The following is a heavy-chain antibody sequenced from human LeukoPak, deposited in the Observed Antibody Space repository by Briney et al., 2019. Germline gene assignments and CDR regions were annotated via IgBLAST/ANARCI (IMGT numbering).Heavy chain of an antibody. CDR1: GFTVSNKY. J-gene: IGHJ4*02. D-gene: IGHD4-11*01. V-gene: IGHV3-23*01. CDR3: AKGGSSYSEMDY. CDR2: LSASGGLT. Sequence: TGGSLRLSCAASGFTVSNKYMSWVRQAPGKGLKWVSGLSASGGLTYYSDSVKGRFTISRDNSKNTLYLQMNSLRADDTAVYYCAKGGSSYSEMDYWGQGTLVTVSS.